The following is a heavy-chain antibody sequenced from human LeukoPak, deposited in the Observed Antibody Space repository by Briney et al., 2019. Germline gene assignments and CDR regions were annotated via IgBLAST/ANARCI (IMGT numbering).Heavy chain of an antibody. J-gene: IGHJ4*02. CDR3: ARGGAYDYVCGSYRYFDY. CDR1: GYTFTGYY. D-gene: IGHD3-16*02. Sequence: ASVKVSCKASGYTFTGYYIHWVRQAPGQGLEWMGRINPNSGGTNYAQKFQDRVTMTRDTSINTAYMELSRLRSGDTAVYYCARGGAYDYVCGSYRYFDYWGQGTLVTVSS. V-gene: IGHV1-2*06. CDR2: INPNSGGT.